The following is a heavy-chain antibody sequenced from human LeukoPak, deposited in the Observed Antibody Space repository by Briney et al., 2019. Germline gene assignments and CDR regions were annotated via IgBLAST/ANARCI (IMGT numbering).Heavy chain of an antibody. Sequence: GASVKVSCKASGGTFSSYTISWVRQAPGQGLEWMGGIIPIFATANYAQKFQGRVTITADESTSTAYMELSSLRSEDTAVYYCASNPRRVYDILTGYYGMDVWGQGTTVTVSS. J-gene: IGHJ6*02. D-gene: IGHD3-9*01. CDR1: GGTFSSYT. CDR2: IIPIFATA. V-gene: IGHV1-69*13. CDR3: ASNPRRVYDILTGYYGMDV.